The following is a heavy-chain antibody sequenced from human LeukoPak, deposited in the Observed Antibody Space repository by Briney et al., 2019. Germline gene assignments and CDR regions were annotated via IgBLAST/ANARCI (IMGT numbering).Heavy chain of an antibody. CDR2: MSSSSSYI. D-gene: IGHD6-19*01. V-gene: IGHV3-21*01. J-gene: IGHJ6*02. Sequence: TGGSLRLSCAASGFTFSNYNMNWVRQAPGRGLEWVSSMSSSSSYIYYADSVKGRFTISRDNAKNSLYLQMDSLRAEDTAVYYCARGGGNISSSGWHPPLNGMDVWGQGTTVTVSS. CDR3: ARGGGNISSSGWHPPLNGMDV. CDR1: GFTFSNYN.